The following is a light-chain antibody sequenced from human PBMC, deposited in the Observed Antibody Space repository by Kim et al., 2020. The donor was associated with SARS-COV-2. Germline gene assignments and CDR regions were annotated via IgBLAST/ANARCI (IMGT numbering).Light chain of an antibody. V-gene: IGKV3-20*01. J-gene: IGKJ1*01. CDR1: QSVGSKY. CDR2: GAS. Sequence: LSPGERATLSCRASQSVGSKYLAWYQQKPGQAPRLLIYGASSRATGIPDRFSASGSGTDFTLSISRLEPDDFAVYYCQQYADSRTFGQGTKVEIK. CDR3: QQYADSRT.